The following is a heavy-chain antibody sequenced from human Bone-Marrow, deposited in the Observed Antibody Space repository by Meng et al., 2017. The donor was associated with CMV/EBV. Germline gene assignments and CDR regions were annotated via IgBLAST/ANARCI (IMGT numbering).Heavy chain of an antibody. CDR1: GFTFNSYS. CDR3: ARDVVNGVVPAATPTGGPRYYYGMDV. V-gene: IGHV3-21*01. D-gene: IGHD2-2*01. Sequence: GGSLRLSCAASGFTFNSYSMNWVRQAPGKGLEWVSSISSSSSYIYYADSVKGRFTISRDNAKNSLYLQMNSLRAEDTAVYYCARDVVNGVVPAATPTGGPRYYYGMDVWGQGTTVTVSS. CDR2: ISSSSSYI. J-gene: IGHJ6*02.